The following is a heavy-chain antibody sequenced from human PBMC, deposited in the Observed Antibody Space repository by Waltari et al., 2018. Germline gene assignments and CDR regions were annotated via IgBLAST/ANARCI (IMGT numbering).Heavy chain of an antibody. D-gene: IGHD3-10*01. CDR1: GYTFTGYY. CDR3: ARVGDGSGSYYKTPFAP. CDR2: INPNSGGT. Sequence: QVQLVQSGAEVKKPGASVKVSCKASGYTFTGYYMHWVRQAPGQGLEWMGRINPNSGGTNYAQKFHGRVTMTRDTSISTAYMELSRLRADDTAVYYCARVGDGSGSYYKTPFAPCGQGTLVTVSS. J-gene: IGHJ5*02. V-gene: IGHV1-2*06.